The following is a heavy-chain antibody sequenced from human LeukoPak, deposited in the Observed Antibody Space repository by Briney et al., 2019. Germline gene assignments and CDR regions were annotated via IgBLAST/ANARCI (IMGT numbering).Heavy chain of an antibody. CDR1: VGSITSYY. D-gene: IGHD3-22*01. CDR3: ARDRYYYDSSGYLWFDY. J-gene: IGHJ4*02. CDR2: IHTSGST. Sequence: SETLSLTCSFSVGSITSYYWSWIRQPAGKGLEWVGRIHTSGSTNYNPSLKSRVTMSVDTSKNQFSLKLSSVTAADTALYYCARDRYYYDSSGYLWFDYWGQGTLVTVSS. V-gene: IGHV4-4*07.